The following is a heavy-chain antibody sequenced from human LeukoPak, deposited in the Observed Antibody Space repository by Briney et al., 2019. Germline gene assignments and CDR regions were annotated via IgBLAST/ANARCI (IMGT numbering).Heavy chain of an antibody. Sequence: GGSLRLSCAVSGFTFSSYSMNWVRQAPGKGLEWVSYISSSSSTTYYADSVKGRYTISRDNAKNSLNPQMNSLRAEDTAVYYCARGAYSFGYWFDPWGQGTLVTVSS. CDR3: ARGAYSFGYWFDP. CDR2: ISSSSSTT. V-gene: IGHV3-48*04. CDR1: GFTFSSYS. D-gene: IGHD5-18*01. J-gene: IGHJ5*02.